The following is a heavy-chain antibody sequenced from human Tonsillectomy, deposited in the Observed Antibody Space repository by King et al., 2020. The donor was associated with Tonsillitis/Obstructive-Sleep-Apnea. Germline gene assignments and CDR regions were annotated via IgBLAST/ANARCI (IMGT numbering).Heavy chain of an antibody. Sequence: TLKESGPTLVKPTQTITLTCTFSGFSIRHCGVGVGWILQPPGKALEWLAPIYCDDDKRDSPTLKCSLNITKDTSKNQVVLTMTNMDPVDTATYYCATRLVPAAGNLKPYYYYYMDVWGKGTTVTVSS. CDR2: IYCDDDK. D-gene: IGHD2-2*01. CDR1: GFSIRHCGVG. V-gene: IGHV2-5*02. J-gene: IGHJ6*03. CDR3: ATRLVPAAGNLKPYYYYYMDV.